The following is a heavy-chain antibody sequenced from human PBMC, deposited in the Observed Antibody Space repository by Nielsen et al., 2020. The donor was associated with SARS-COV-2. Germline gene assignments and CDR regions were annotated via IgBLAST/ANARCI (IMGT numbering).Heavy chain of an antibody. CDR2: ISSRSSTI. Sequence: GGSLRLSCAASGFTLSRYSVNWVRQAPGKGMEWVPYISSRSSTIYYADSVKGRFTISRDNDKNSLYLQMNSLRAEDTAVYYCARYFTRAARYSGYPAAFDIWGQGTIVTVSS. D-gene: IGHD5-12*01. CDR3: ARYFTRAARYSGYPAAFDI. J-gene: IGHJ3*02. CDR1: GFTLSRYS. V-gene: IGHV3-48*01.